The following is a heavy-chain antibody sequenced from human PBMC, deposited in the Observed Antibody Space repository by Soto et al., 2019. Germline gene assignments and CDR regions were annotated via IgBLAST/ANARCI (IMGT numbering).Heavy chain of an antibody. J-gene: IGHJ2*01. Sequence: QVQLQESGPGLVKPSETLSLTCTVSGGSISSYYWSWIRQPPGKGLDWIGNIYYSGSTNYNPSLKSRVTIAVDTSKDHLSLKLSSVTAADTAVYYCARRYYYGRGWYFDLWGRGTLVTVSS. CDR2: IYYSGST. CDR3: ARRYYYGRGWYFDL. D-gene: IGHD3-10*01. V-gene: IGHV4-59*01. CDR1: GGSISSYY.